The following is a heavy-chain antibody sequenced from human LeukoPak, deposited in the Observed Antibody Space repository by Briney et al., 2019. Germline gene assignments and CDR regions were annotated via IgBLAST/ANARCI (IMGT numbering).Heavy chain of an antibody. J-gene: IGHJ4*02. D-gene: IGHD3-16*02. CDR3: ARDLRYYDYVWGSYRLNY. CDR2: SNPNSGGT. CDR1: GYTFTGYY. V-gene: IGHV1-2*06. Sequence: ASVKVSCKASGYTFTGYYMHWVRQAPGQGLEWMGRSNPNSGGTNYAQKFQGRVTMTRDTSISTAYMELSRLRSDDTAVYYCARDLRYYDYVWGSYRLNYWGQGTLVTVSS.